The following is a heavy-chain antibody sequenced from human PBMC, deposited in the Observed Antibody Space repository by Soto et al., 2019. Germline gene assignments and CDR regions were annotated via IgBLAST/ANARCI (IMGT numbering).Heavy chain of an antibody. J-gene: IGHJ5*02. CDR1: GFTFSSYS. V-gene: IGHV3-21*01. D-gene: IGHD2-15*01. Sequence: EVQLVESGGGLVKPGGSLRLSCAASGFTFSSYSMNWVRQAPGKGLEWVSSISSSSSYIYYADSVKGRFTISRDNAKNSLYLQMNSLRAEDTAVYYCARVVGYCSGGSCYAIQNWFDPWGQGTLVTVSS. CDR2: ISSSSSYI. CDR3: ARVVGYCSGGSCYAIQNWFDP.